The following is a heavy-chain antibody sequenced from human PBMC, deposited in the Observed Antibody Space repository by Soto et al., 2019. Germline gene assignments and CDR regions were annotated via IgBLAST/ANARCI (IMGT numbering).Heavy chain of an antibody. CDR3: ARDQDIVVVPAAGTRYYYYYGMDV. V-gene: IGHV3-11*01. CDR2: ISSSGSTI. CDR1: GFTFSDYY. D-gene: IGHD2-2*01. Sequence: GGSLRLSCAASGFTFSDYYMSWIRQAPGKGLEWVSYISSSGSTIYYADSVKGRFTISRDNAKNSLYLQMNSLRAEDTAVYYCARDQDIVVVPAAGTRYYYYYGMDVWGQGTTVTVSS. J-gene: IGHJ6*02.